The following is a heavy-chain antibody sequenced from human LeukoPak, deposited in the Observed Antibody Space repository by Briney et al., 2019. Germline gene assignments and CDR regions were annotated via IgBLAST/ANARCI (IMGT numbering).Heavy chain of an antibody. Sequence: SETLSLTCTVCGGSISSSNWWSWVRQPPGKGLERIGEIYHSGSTNYNPSLKSRVTISVDKSKNQFSLKLGSVTAADTAVYYCARDHSSSSWMDSFVIWGPRTKVTVSS. J-gene: IGHJ3*02. D-gene: IGHD6-6*01. CDR1: GGSISSSNW. CDR2: IYHSGST. V-gene: IGHV4-4*02. CDR3: ARDHSSSSWMDSFVI.